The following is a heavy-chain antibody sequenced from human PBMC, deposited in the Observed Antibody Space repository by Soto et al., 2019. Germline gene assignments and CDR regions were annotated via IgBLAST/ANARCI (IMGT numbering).Heavy chain of an antibody. Sequence: EMQLLESGGDLGQPGGSLRLSCAVSGFTFNDYAMSWVLQAPGKGLEWVSTISGSLGSAYYAASVEGRFTISGDNSNNTLYLQMNSLRVEDTATYYCAKDSRLPGFGLLIHAFDIWGHGTMVTVSS. D-gene: IGHD3-3*01. CDR3: AKDSRLPGFGLLIHAFDI. J-gene: IGHJ3*02. CDR2: ISGSLGSA. CDR1: GFTFNDYA. V-gene: IGHV3-23*01.